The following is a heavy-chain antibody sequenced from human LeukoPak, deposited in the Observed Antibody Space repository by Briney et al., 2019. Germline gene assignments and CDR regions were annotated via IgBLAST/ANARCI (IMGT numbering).Heavy chain of an antibody. J-gene: IGHJ4*02. CDR1: GGSFSNYNYY. D-gene: IGHD3-3*01. CDR2: IHYVGST. V-gene: IGHV4-39*01. Sequence: SETLSLTCTVSGGSFSNYNYYWGWIRQSPGKGLEWIGSIHYVGSTYYNPSLKSRVTISVDTSMNQFSLNLSSVTAADTAVYYCARQNNFDFWSGFFDYWGLGALVTVSS. CDR3: ARQNNFDFWSGFFDY.